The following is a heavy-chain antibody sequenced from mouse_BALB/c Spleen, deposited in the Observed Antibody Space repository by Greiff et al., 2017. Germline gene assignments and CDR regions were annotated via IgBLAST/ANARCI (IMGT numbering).Heavy chain of an antibody. D-gene: IGHD3-2*01. CDR2: ISYSGST. V-gene: IGHV3-8*02. CDR3: ARGTARATWFAY. J-gene: IGHJ3*01. Sequence: EVQLQQSGPSLVKPSQTLSLTCSVTGDSITSGYWNWIRKFPGNKLEYMGYISYSGSTYYNPSLKSRISITRDTSKNQYYLQLNSVTTEDTATYYWARGTARATWFAYWGQGTLVTVSA. CDR1: GDSITSGY.